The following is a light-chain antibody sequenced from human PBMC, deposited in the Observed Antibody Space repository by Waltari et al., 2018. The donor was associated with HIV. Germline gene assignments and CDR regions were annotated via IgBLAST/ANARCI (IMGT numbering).Light chain of an antibody. Sequence: QSVLTQPPSVSGAPGQRVTISCTGSSPHIRAGYDVPWDQQRPGTAPKVLIYVNNKRRSGVRDRFSGSKSGTSGSLAITGVQAEDEADYYCQSYDNSLSGSIFGGGTTLTVL. CDR1: SPHIRAGYD. J-gene: IGLJ2*01. CDR3: QSYDNSLSGSI. V-gene: IGLV1-40*01. CDR2: VNN.